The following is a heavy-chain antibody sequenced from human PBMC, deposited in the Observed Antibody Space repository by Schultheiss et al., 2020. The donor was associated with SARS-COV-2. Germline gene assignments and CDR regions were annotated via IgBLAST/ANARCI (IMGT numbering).Heavy chain of an antibody. D-gene: IGHD4-11*01. CDR2: ISWNSGSI. Sequence: GGSLRLSCAASGFTFDDYAMHWVRQAPGKGLEWVSGISWNSGSIGYADSVKGRFTISRDNAKNSLYLQMNSLRSEDTAIYYCAKEKDYSIYGMDVWGQGTTVTVSS. J-gene: IGHJ6*02. CDR3: AKEKDYSIYGMDV. CDR1: GFTFDDYA. V-gene: IGHV3-9*01.